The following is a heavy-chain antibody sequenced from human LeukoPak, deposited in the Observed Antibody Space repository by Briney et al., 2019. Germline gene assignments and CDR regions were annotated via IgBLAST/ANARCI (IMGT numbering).Heavy chain of an antibody. V-gene: IGHV1-2*02. CDR3: ALCYGLPGTGWGYYFDY. D-gene: IGHD2-8*02. CDR2: INPNSGGT. CDR1: GYTFTGYY. Sequence: VASVKVSCKASGYTFTGYYMHWVRQAPGQGLEWMGWINPNSGGTNYAQKFQGRVTMTRDTSISTAYMELSRLRSDDTAVYYCALCYGLPGTGWGYYFDYWGQGTLVTVSS. J-gene: IGHJ4*02.